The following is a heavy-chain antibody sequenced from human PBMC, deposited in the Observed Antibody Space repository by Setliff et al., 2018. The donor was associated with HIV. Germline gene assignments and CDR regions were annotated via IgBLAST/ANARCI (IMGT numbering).Heavy chain of an antibody. D-gene: IGHD6-19*01. CDR3: SRGGKYSSGPALYLQH. CDR2: INQDGSQK. Sequence: PGGSLRLSCVGSGLDLNNSSMTWVRQAPGKGLEWVANINQDGSQKYYVDSVKGRFTISRDNAKNTLYLQMNSLRAEDTAVYYCSRGGKYSSGPALYLQHWGQGTLVTVS. J-gene: IGHJ1*01. CDR1: GLDLNNSS. V-gene: IGHV3-7*01.